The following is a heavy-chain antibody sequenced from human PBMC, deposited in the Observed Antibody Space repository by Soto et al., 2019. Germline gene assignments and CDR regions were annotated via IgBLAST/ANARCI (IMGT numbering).Heavy chain of an antibody. Sequence: GESLKISCAASGFTFSSYGMHWVRQAPGKGLEWVAVIWYDGSNKYYADSVKGRFTISRDNSKNTLYLQMNSLRAEDTAVYYCARDRDRSGWVDWGQGTLVTVS. CDR1: GFTFSSYG. V-gene: IGHV3-33*01. CDR3: ARDRDRSGWVD. D-gene: IGHD6-19*01. CDR2: IWYDGSNK. J-gene: IGHJ4*02.